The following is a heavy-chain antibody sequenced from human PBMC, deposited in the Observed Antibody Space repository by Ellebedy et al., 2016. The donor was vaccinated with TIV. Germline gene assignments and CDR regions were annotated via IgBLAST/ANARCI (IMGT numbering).Heavy chain of an antibody. Sequence: GESLKISXAASGFTFDDYTMHWVRQAPGKGLEWVSLISWDGGSTYYADSVKGRFTISRDNSKNTLYLQMNSLRAEDTAVYYCAKDLNWGQGTLVTVSS. V-gene: IGHV3-43*01. CDR2: ISWDGGST. CDR3: AKDLN. CDR1: GFTFDDYT. J-gene: IGHJ4*02.